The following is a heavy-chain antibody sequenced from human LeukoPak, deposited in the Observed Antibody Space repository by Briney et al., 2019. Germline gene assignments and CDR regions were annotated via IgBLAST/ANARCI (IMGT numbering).Heavy chain of an antibody. D-gene: IGHD5-24*01. Sequence: ASVKVSCKASGYTFTDYYMHWVRQAPGQGLEWMGWINPNSGGTNYAQKFQGRVTMTRDTSISTAYMELSRLRSDDTAVYYCARVVEMATNGRGIFDYWGQGTLVTVSS. CDR3: ARVVEMATNGRGIFDY. CDR1: GYTFTDYY. J-gene: IGHJ4*02. V-gene: IGHV1-2*02. CDR2: INPNSGGT.